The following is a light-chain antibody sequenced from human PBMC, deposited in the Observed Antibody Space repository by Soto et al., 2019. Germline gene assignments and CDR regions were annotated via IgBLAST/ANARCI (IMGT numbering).Light chain of an antibody. CDR1: SDYSFYK. J-gene: IGLJ1*01. Sequence: QLVLTQPPSASASLGASVTLTCTVSSDYSFYKVDWYQQRPGKGPRFVMRVGTGGIVGSKGDGIPDRFSVSGSGLNRYLTIKNIQEEDESDYHCGADHGSGSNFVYVFGSGTKLTVL. CDR2: VGTGGIVG. V-gene: IGLV9-49*01. CDR3: GADHGSGSNFVYV.